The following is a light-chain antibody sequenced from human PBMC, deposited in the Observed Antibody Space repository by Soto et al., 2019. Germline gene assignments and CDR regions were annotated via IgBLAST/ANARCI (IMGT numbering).Light chain of an antibody. CDR1: QSISTDH. J-gene: IGKJ4*01. CDR3: QYYGSSVT. V-gene: IGKV3-20*01. Sequence: EVVVTQSPGTLSLSPGEIATLSCRASQSISTDHLAWYQQKPGQAPRLLIYGTSNRATGGIADRFSGSGSGTDFTLTISRLEPEDFAVYYCQYYGSSVTFAGGTKVEIK. CDR2: GTS.